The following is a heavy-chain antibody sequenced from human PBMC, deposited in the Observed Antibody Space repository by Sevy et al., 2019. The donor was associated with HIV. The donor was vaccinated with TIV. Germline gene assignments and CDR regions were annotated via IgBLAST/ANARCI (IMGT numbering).Heavy chain of an antibody. CDR1: GFTFSSYG. CDR3: ARDAPRPVYSGSYYFDY. J-gene: IGHJ4*02. CDR2: ICYDGSNK. D-gene: IGHD1-26*01. V-gene: IGHV3-33*01. Sequence: GGSLRLSCAASGFTFSSYGMHWVRQAPAKGLEWVAAICYDGSNKYYADSVKGRFTISRDNSKNSLYLQMNSLRAEDTAVYYCARDAPRPVYSGSYYFDYWGQGTLVTVSS.